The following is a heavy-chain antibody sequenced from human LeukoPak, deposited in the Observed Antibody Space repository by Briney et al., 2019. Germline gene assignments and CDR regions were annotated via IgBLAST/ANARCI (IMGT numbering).Heavy chain of an antibody. Sequence: GGSLRLSCAASGFTFSGYAMNWVRQAPGKGLEWVSLIFASGSTTKYADSVKGRFTISRDNSKNTLYLQMNSLRAEDTAVYYCVKYGADVWGQGTTVTVSS. CDR1: GFTFSGYA. V-gene: IGHV3-23*05. CDR2: IFASGSTT. J-gene: IGHJ6*02. D-gene: IGHD3-10*01. CDR3: VKYGADV.